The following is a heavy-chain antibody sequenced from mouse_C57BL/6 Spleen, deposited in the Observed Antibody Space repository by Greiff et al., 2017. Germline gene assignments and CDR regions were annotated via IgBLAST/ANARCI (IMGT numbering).Heavy chain of an antibody. J-gene: IGHJ2*01. V-gene: IGHV1-4*01. CDR3: ARYGTTVVGFDY. CDR1: GYTFTSYT. Sequence: QVQLQQSGAELARPGASVKMSCKASGYTFTSYTMHWVQQRPGQGLEWIGYINPSSGYTKYNQKFKDKATLTADKSSSTAYMQLSSLTSEDSAVYYCARYGTTVVGFDYWGQGTTLTVSS. D-gene: IGHD1-1*01. CDR2: INPSSGYT.